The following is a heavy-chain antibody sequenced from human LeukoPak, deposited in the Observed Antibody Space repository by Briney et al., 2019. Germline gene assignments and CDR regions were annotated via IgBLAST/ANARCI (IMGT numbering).Heavy chain of an antibody. CDR3: ARCGSSWFYVY. V-gene: IGHV1-2*02. D-gene: IGHD6-13*01. CDR1: GYTFTSYG. J-gene: IGHJ4*02. CDR2: INPNSGGT. Sequence: ASVKVSCKASGYTFTSYGISWVRQAPGQGLEWMGWINPNSGGTNYAQKFQGRVTMTRDTSTSTVYMELSSLRSEDTAVYYCARCGSSWFYVYWGQGTLVTVSS.